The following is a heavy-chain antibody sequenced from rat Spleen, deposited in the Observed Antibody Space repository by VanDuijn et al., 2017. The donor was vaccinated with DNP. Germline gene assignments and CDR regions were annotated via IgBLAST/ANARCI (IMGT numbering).Heavy chain of an antibody. CDR1: GFTFSDYY. V-gene: IGHV5S10*01. CDR3: ASQGTDWFAY. J-gene: IGHJ3*01. CDR2: IMYDGSRT. Sequence: EVQLVESDGGLVQPGRSLKLSCAASGFTFSDYYMAWVRQAPKKGLEWVATIMYDGSRTSYRDAVKGRFTICRDNAKSILYLQMDSLRSEDTATYYCASQGTDWFAYWGQGTLVTVSS.